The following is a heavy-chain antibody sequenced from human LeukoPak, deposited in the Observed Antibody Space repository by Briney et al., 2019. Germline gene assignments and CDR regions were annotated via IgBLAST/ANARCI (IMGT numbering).Heavy chain of an antibody. D-gene: IGHD5-18*01. CDR3: ARRAAMVRPVDY. J-gene: IGHJ4*02. V-gene: IGHV4-39*01. Sequence: ASETLSLTCTVSGGSISSSSYYWGWIRQPPGKGLEWIGSIYYSGSTYYNPSLKSRVTISVDTSKNQFSLKLSSVTAADTAVYYCARRAAMVRPVDYWGQGTLVTVSS. CDR1: GGSISSSSYY. CDR2: IYYSGST.